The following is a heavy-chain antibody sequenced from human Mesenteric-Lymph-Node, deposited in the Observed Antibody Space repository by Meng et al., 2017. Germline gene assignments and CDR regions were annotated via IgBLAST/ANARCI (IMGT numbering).Heavy chain of an antibody. Sequence: HVHAQNSGTGLVKPPQILSLTCSVSGGSISSGGSDWSLIRQHPGKGLEWIGYIYYSGSTYYNPSLKSRVTISVDTTKIQFSLKLSSVTDADTAVYYCARGPSRWLQFSFDYWGQGTLVTVSS. CDR1: GGSISSGGSD. CDR3: ARGPSRWLQFSFDY. V-gene: IGHV4-31*03. D-gene: IGHD5-24*01. J-gene: IGHJ4*02. CDR2: IYYSGST.